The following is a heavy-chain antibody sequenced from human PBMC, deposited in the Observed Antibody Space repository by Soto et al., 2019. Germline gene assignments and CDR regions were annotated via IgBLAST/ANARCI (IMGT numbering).Heavy chain of an antibody. V-gene: IGHV3-23*01. J-gene: IGHJ5*02. CDR2: ITGSGDTT. Sequence: VQLLEAGGGLVQPGGSLRLSCAASGFTFSNYAIRWVRQAPGKGLEWVSSITGSGDTTYYADSVKGRFTISRDNSMRTVDLRMNSLRVEDTALYYFARGSLKYGSSWYLASWFDPWGQGTLVTVSS. D-gene: IGHD6-13*01. CDR3: ARGSLKYGSSWYLASWFDP. CDR1: GFTFSNYA.